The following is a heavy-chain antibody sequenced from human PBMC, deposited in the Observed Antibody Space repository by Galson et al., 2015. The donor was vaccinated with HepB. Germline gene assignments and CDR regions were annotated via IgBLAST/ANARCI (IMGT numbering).Heavy chain of an antibody. CDR3: AKDRGRWLRTLYYVDY. CDR2: ISWDGGST. Sequence: SLRLSCAASGFTFDDYTMHWVRQAPGKGLEWVSLISWDGGSTYYADSVKGRFTISRDNSKNSLYLQMNSLRTEDTALYYCAKDRGRWLRTLYYVDYWGQGTLVTVSS. CDR1: GFTFDDYT. V-gene: IGHV3-43*01. J-gene: IGHJ4*02. D-gene: IGHD5-12*01.